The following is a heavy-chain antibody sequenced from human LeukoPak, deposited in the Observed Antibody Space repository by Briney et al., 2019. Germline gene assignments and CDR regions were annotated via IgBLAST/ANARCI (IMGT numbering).Heavy chain of an antibody. D-gene: IGHD3-22*01. V-gene: IGHV4-34*01. CDR2: INHSGST. J-gene: IGHJ4*02. Sequence: SETLSLTCAVYGGTFSGYYWSWIRQPPGKGLEWVGEINHSGSTNYNPSLERRVTISVDPSKNQFSLKLSSVTAADTAVYYCARATTGEYYYDSSGYYIDYWGQGTLVTVSS. CDR3: ARATTGEYYYDSSGYYIDY. CDR1: GGTFSGYY.